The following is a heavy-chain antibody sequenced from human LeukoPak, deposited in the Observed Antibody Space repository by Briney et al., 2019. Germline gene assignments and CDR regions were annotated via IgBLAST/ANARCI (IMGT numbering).Heavy chain of an antibody. CDR2: ISGSGDIT. CDR1: GFTFSSYA. J-gene: IGHJ3*02. D-gene: IGHD3-16*02. CDR3: ASGGSDYDYVWGSYRLNAFDI. V-gene: IGHV3-23*01. Sequence: PGGSLRLSCVASGFTFSSYAMSWVRQAPGKGLEWVSGISGSGDITYYADSVKGRFTISRDKAKNSLYLQMNSLRAEDTAVYYCASGGSDYDYVWGSYRLNAFDIWGQGTMVTVSS.